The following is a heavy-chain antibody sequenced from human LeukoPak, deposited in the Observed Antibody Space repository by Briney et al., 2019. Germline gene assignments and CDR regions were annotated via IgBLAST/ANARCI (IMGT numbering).Heavy chain of an antibody. CDR1: GYTFTGYY. J-gene: IGHJ4*02. CDR3: ARDSVVAPFDY. Sequence: PLASVKVSCKASGYTFTGYYMHWVRQAPGQGLEWMGWISAYNGNTNYAQKLQGRVTMTTDTSTSTAYMELRSLRSDDTAVYYCARDSVVAPFDYWGQGTLVTVSS. CDR2: ISAYNGNT. D-gene: IGHD2-15*01. V-gene: IGHV1-18*04.